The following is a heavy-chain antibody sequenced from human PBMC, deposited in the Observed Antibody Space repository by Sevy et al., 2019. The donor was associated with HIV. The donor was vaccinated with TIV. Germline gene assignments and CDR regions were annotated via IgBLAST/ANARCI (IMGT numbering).Heavy chain of an antibody. CDR2: IKSKTDGGTT. V-gene: IGHV3-15*01. Sequence: GGSLRLSCAASGFTFSNAWMSWVRQAPGKGLEWVGRIKSKTDGGTTDYAAPVKGRFTIARDDSNNTLYLQMNSLKTEDTAVYYCTTASRLHHYSYYSYGLDVWGQGTTVTVSS. D-gene: IGHD5-12*01. CDR3: TTASRLHHYSYYSYGLDV. CDR1: GFTFSNAW. J-gene: IGHJ6*02.